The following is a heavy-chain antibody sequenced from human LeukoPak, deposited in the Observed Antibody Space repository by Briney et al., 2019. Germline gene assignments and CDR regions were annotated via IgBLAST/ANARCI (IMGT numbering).Heavy chain of an antibody. CDR3: ARGRLGNYSYGRFYYFDY. CDR2: IYDSGST. CDR1: GGSIRSSYYY. Sequence: SETLSLTCTVSGGSIRSSYYYWGWIRQPPGKGLEWIGSIYDSGSTYYNPSLKSRVTISVDTSKNQFSLKLSSVTAADTAVYYCARGRLGNYSYGRFYYFDYWGQGTLVTVSS. V-gene: IGHV4-39*01. J-gene: IGHJ4*02. D-gene: IGHD5-18*01.